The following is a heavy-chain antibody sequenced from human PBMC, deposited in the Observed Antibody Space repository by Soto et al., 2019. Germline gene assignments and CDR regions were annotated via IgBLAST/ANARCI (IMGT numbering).Heavy chain of an antibody. CDR1: GFSFSTYS. CDR2: ISSSSSTI. CDR3: ATNRPIDN. V-gene: IGHV3-48*01. Sequence: GGSLRLSCAASGFSFSTYSMNWVRQAPGKGLEWVSFISSSSSTIYYADSVKGRFTISRDNAENSLYLQMNSLRAEDTAVYYCATNRPIDNWGQGTLVTVSS. J-gene: IGHJ4*02.